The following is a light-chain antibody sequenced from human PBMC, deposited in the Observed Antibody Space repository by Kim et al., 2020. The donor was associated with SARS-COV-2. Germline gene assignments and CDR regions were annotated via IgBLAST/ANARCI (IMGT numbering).Light chain of an antibody. CDR2: WAS. CDR3: QQYYPTMWT. CDR1: QSVLYSSSNKNY. V-gene: IGKV4-1*01. J-gene: IGKJ1*01. Sequence: DIVMTQSPDSLAVSLGERATINCKSSQSVLYSSSNKNYLAWYQQKPGQPPKLLIYWASIREFGVPDRFSGSGSGTDFTLTISSLQAEDVAVYYCQQYYPTMWTFGQGTKVDIK.